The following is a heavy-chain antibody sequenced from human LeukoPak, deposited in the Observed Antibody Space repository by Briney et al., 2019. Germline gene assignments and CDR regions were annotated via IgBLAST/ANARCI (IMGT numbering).Heavy chain of an antibody. CDR1: GFTFSSYA. J-gene: IGHJ4*02. V-gene: IGHV3-23*01. D-gene: IGHD6-19*01. CDR3: AKTTTGYSSGRYPGWPADY. CDR2: ISGSGGST. Sequence: GGSLRLSCAASGFTFSSYAMYWVRQAPGKGLEWVSGISGSGGSTYYADSVNGRFTISRDNSKNTVYLQMNSLRAEDTAVYYCAKTTTGYSSGRYPGWPADYWGQGTLVTVSS.